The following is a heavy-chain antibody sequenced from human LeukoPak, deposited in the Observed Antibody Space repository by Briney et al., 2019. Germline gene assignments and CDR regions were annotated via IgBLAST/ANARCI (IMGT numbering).Heavy chain of an antibody. CDR2: IWYDGSNK. D-gene: IGHD4-17*01. CDR1: GFTFSSYA. Sequence: GGSLRLSCAASGFTFSSYAMSWVRQAPGKGLEWVAVIWYDGSNKYYADSVKGRFTISRDNSKNTLYLQMNSLRAEDTAVYYCARDQGPYGDRLWFDPWGQGTLATVSS. CDR3: ARDQGPYGDRLWFDP. V-gene: IGHV3-33*08. J-gene: IGHJ5*02.